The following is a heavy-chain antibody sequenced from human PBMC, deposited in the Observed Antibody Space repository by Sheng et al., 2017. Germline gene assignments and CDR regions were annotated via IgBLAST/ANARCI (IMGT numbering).Heavy chain of an antibody. CDR2: ISYDGSNK. CDR1: GFTFSSYA. CDR3: ARVGGSQG. J-gene: IGHJ4*02. V-gene: IGHV3-30*04. Sequence: QVQLVESGGGVVQPGRSLRLSCAASGFTFSSYAMHWVRQAPGKGLEWVAVISYDGSNKYYADSVKGRFTISRDNSKNTLYLQMNSLRAEDTAVYYCARVGGSQGWGQGTLVTVSS. D-gene: IGHD2-15*01.